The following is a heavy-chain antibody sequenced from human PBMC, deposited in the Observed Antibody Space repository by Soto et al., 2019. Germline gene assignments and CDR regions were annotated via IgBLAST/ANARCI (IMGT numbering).Heavy chain of an antibody. D-gene: IGHD1-26*01. Sequence: GAYLKVPCPASEGTFSSYAISWVRQAPGQGLEWMGGIIPIFGTANYAQKFQGRVTNTADESTSTAYMELSSVRSKEPAVYYCGRPMSGSYTGVFHYWDQGTRGT. V-gene: IGHV1-69*01. CDR3: GRPMSGSYTGVFHY. CDR1: EGTFSSYA. J-gene: IGHJ4*02. CDR2: IIPIFGTA.